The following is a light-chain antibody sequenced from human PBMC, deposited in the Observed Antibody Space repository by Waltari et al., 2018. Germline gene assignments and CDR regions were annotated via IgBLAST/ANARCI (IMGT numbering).Light chain of an antibody. V-gene: IGLV2-8*01. CDR1: GSDVGKYDY. J-gene: IGLJ3*02. Sequence: QSALTQPPAASGSPGQSVTISCTGTGSDVGKYDYVSWYQQHPGKAPKLMIYELSKRPSGVPDRFSGSKSGNTASLTVSGLQAEDEADYYCSSYAGSNYWVFGGGTKLTVL. CDR3: SSYAGSNYWV. CDR2: ELS.